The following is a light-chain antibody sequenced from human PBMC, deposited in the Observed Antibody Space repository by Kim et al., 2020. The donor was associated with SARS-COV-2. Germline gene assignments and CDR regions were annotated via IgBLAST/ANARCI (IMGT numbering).Light chain of an antibody. J-gene: IGLJ3*02. CDR1: SLRSYY. Sequence: SSELTQDPAMSVALGQTVRITCQGDSLRSYYASWYQQKPGQAPVFVIYGKNNRPSGIPDRFSGSTSGDTASLTITGVQAEDEADYYCNSRDSSGNHWVFG. V-gene: IGLV3-19*01. CDR2: GKN. CDR3: NSRDSSGNHWV.